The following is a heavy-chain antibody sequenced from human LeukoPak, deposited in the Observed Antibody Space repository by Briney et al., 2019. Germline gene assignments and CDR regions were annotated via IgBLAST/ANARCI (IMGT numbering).Heavy chain of an antibody. CDR2: INWSGGST. Sequence: GGSLRLSCAASGLTVSSNYMSWVRQAPGKGLEWVSGINWSGGSTGYADSVKGRFTISRDNAKNSLYLQMNSLRAEDTALYYCARASHYSDSSDYPDYWGQGTLVTVSS. CDR3: ARASHYSDSSDYPDY. J-gene: IGHJ4*02. V-gene: IGHV3-20*04. D-gene: IGHD3-22*01. CDR1: GLTVSSNY.